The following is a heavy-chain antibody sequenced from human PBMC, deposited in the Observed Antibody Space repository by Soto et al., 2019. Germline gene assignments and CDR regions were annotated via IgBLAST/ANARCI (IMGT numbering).Heavy chain of an antibody. CDR2: IKKDGSDS. D-gene: IGHD1-1*01. Sequence: GGSLRLSCAASGFNFDNFYMAWVRQAPGKGLEWVANIKKDGSDSNYVDSLKGRFTISRDNARNSLYLQMNNLRAEDSGVYFCARDTTGILDYWGQGTLVTVSS. CDR1: GFNFDNFY. V-gene: IGHV3-7*01. CDR3: ARDTTGILDY. J-gene: IGHJ4*02.